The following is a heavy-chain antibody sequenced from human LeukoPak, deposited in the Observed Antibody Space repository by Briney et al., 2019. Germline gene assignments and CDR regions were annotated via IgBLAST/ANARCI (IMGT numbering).Heavy chain of an antibody. CDR3: ARDDPFDY. V-gene: IGHV3-23*01. Sequence: PGGSLRLSXAASGFTFGTYAMNWVRQAPGKGLEWVSAISSSGGGTYDADSVKGRFTSSRDNSKNTLYLQMNRLRAEDTAVYYCARDDPFDYWGQGTLVTVSS. D-gene: IGHD1-1*01. CDR1: GFTFGTYA. J-gene: IGHJ4*02. CDR2: ISSSGGGT.